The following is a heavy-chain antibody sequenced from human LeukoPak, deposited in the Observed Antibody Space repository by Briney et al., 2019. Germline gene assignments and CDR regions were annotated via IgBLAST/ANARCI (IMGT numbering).Heavy chain of an antibody. J-gene: IGHJ6*02. D-gene: IGHD3-22*01. CDR1: GGSISSYY. Sequence: SETLSLTRTVSGGSISSYYWSWIRQPPGKGLEWIGYIYYSGSTNYNPSLKSRVTISVDTSKNQFSLKLSSVTAADTAVYYCARSQWLLLRDYYGMDVWGQGTTVTVSS. CDR2: IYYSGST. V-gene: IGHV4-59*01. CDR3: ARSQWLLLRDYYGMDV.